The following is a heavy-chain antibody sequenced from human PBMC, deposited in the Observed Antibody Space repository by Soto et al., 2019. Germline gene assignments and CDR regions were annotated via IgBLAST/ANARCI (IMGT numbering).Heavy chain of an antibody. D-gene: IGHD3-3*01. V-gene: IGHV4-4*07. CDR3: ARGQRFSDWFDP. J-gene: IGHJ5*02. Sequence: PSETLSLTCTVSGGAISTYYWTWIRQTAGKGLEWIGRIYSSGSTKYNPALQSRVTMSLDTSNNQLSLRLTSVTAADTAVYYCARGQRFSDWFDPWGQGTLVTVSS. CDR2: IYSSGST. CDR1: GGAISTYY.